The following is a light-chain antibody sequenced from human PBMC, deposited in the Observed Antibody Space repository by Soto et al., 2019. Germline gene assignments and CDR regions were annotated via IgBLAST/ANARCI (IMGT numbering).Light chain of an antibody. J-gene: IGLJ1*01. CDR1: SSDVGGYNY. V-gene: IGLV2-8*01. CDR2: EVT. Sequence: QSVLTQPPSASGSPGQSVTISCTGTSSDVGGYNYVSWYQQYPGKAPKLIIYEVTKRPSGVPDRFSGSKSGNTASLSVSGLQAEDEADYYCSSYAGRNNFYVFGTGTKVT. CDR3: SSYAGRNNFYV.